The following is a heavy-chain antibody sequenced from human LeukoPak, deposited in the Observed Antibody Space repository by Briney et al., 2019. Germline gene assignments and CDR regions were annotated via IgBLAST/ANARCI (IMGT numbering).Heavy chain of an antibody. CDR3: ATTVVVPAAIFWFDP. CDR1: GYTFTGYY. J-gene: IGHJ5*02. D-gene: IGHD2-2*01. CDR2: INPSSGGT. Sequence: ASVKVSCKASGYTFTGYYMHWVRQAPGQGLEWMGWINPSSGGTNYAQKFQGRVTMTRDTSISTAYMELSRLRSDDTAVYYCATTVVVPAAIFWFDPWGQGTLVTVSS. V-gene: IGHV1-2*02.